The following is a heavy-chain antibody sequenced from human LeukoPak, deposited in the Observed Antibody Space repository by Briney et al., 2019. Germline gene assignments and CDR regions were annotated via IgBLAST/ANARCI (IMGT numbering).Heavy chain of an antibody. Sequence: SETLSLTCTVSDGSISSSSYYWGWIRQPPGKGLEWIGNIYYSGNTYYNPSLKSRVTISVDTSKNQFSLKLSSVTAADTAVYYCARGNLWDYRRYYYYMDVWGKGATVTVSS. V-gene: IGHV4-39*07. D-gene: IGHD4-11*01. CDR1: DGSISSSSYY. J-gene: IGHJ6*03. CDR3: ARGNLWDYRRYYYYMDV. CDR2: IYYSGNT.